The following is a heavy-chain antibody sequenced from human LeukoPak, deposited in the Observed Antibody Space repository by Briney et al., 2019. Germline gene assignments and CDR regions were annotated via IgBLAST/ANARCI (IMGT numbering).Heavy chain of an antibody. J-gene: IGHJ4*02. CDR1: GFTFSSFG. D-gene: IGHD4-17*01. Sequence: GGSLRLSCAASGFTFSSFGMHLVRQAPGKGLEWVAVLSYDGSNRYYADSVKGRFTISRDNSKNTLYLQMNSLRAEDTAVYYCAKDASTVTLHADYWGQGTLVTVSS. CDR2: LSYDGSNR. V-gene: IGHV3-30*18. CDR3: AKDASTVTLHADY.